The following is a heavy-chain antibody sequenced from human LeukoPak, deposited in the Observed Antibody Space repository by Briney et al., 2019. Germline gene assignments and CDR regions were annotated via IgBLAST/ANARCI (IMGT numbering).Heavy chain of an antibody. J-gene: IGHJ6*03. CDR1: ELTVSDNH. V-gene: IGHV3-66*02. CDR3: ARYYCTSTTCPHMDV. Sequence: GGSLRLSCTSSELTVSDNHMSWVRQAPGKGLEWVSHIYSGGTTYYADSVKGRFTISRDNSKNTLDLQMNSLRPDDTAVYYCARYYCTSTTCPHMDVWGRGTTVTVSS. D-gene: IGHD2-2*01. CDR2: IYSGGTT.